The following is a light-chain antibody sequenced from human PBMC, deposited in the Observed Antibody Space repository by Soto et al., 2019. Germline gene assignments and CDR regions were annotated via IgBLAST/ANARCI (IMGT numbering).Light chain of an antibody. CDR3: QAWDSSTASYV. CDR2: RDS. Sequence: SYELTQPPSLSVSPGQTASITCSGDKLGDKYACWYQQKPGQSPVLVIYRDSKRPSGIPERFSGSNSGNTATLTISGTQAMDEADYYCQAWDSSTASYVFGTGTKVTVL. V-gene: IGLV3-1*01. CDR1: KLGDKY. J-gene: IGLJ1*01.